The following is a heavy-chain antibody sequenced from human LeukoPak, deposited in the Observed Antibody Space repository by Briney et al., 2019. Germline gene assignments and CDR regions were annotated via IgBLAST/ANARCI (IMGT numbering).Heavy chain of an antibody. CDR3: ARTISSGWRYFDY. CDR2: INPNSGGT. D-gene: IGHD6-19*01. V-gene: IGHV1-2*02. J-gene: IGHJ4*02. CDR1: GYTFTGYY. Sequence: ASVKVSCKASGYTFTGYYMHWVRQAPGQGLERMGWINPNSGGTNYAQKFQGRVTMTRDTSISTAYMELSRLRSDDTAVYYCARTISSGWRYFDYWGQGTLVTVSS.